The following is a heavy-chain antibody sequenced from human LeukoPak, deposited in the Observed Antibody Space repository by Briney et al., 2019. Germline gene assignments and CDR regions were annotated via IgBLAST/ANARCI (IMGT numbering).Heavy chain of an antibody. Sequence: GGSLRLSCVVSGFTLSDYYMSWIRQAPGKGLEWISYSSGSGATIYYADSVKGRFTISRDNSKNTLYLQMNSLRAEDTAVYYCAKEGVSTWWGPIAAAGLEYFEHWGQGTLVTVSS. CDR3: AKEGVSTWWGPIAAAGLEYFEH. CDR1: GFTLSDYY. V-gene: IGHV3-11*04. D-gene: IGHD6-13*01. CDR2: SSGSGATI. J-gene: IGHJ1*01.